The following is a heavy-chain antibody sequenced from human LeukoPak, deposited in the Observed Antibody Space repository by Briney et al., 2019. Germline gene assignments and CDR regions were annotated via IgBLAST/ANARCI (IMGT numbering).Heavy chain of an antibody. V-gene: IGHV4-39*01. CDR1: GGSISSSSYF. CDR3: ARRGLYGSSPFDP. Sequence: PSETLSLTCTVSGGSISSSSYFWGWIRQLPGQGLEWLGIIYYSGTTYYNPSLKSRVTISVDTSKNQFSLKLSSVTAADTAVYYCARRGLYGSSPFDPWGQGTLVTVSS. J-gene: IGHJ5*02. CDR2: IYYSGTT. D-gene: IGHD2-2*01.